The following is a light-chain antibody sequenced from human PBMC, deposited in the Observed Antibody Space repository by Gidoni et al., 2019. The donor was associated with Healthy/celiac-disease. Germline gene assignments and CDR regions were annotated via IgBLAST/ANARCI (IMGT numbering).Light chain of an antibody. J-gene: IGLJ1*01. CDR2: EVS. V-gene: IGLV2-8*01. Sequence: QSALTQLPSASGSHGQSVTISCTGTSSDVGGYNYVSWYQQHPGKAPKLMMYEVSKRPSGVPDRFSGSKSGNTASLTVSGLQAEDEVDYYCSSYAGSNNFVFGTGTKVTVL. CDR3: SSYAGSNNFV. CDR1: SSDVGGYNY.